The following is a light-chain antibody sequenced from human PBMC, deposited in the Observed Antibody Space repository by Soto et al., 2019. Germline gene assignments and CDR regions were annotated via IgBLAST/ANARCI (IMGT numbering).Light chain of an antibody. CDR1: QSISSW. CDR2: KAS. V-gene: IGKV1-5*03. J-gene: IGKJ1*01. CDR3: QQYNSLIWT. Sequence: DIQMTPSPSSLSASVGERVTITCRASQSISSWLAWYQQKAGKAPKLLISKASNLDSGVPSRFSGSGSGTEFNLTISSLQPEDFATYYCQQYNSLIWTFGQGTKVDI.